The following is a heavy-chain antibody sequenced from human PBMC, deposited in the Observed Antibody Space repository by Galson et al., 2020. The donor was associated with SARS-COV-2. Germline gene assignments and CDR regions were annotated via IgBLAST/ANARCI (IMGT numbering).Heavy chain of an antibody. CDR3: ARDHSPYRYDSSGYFNY. CDR2: IWYDGRNK. D-gene: IGHD3-22*01. V-gene: IGHV3-33*01. J-gene: IGHJ4*02. CDR1: GFPFSSYC. Sequence: GESLKISCAASGFPFSSYCMHWVRQAPGQGLEWVAVIWYDGRNKYYADSVKGRFTIPRDNSKNTLYLQMNSLGAEDTAVYYWARDHSPYRYDSSGYFNYWGQGTLVTVSS.